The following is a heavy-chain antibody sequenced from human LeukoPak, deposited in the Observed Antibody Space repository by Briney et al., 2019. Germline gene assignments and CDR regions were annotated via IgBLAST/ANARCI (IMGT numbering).Heavy chain of an antibody. CDR2: INPTGST. J-gene: IGHJ4*02. CDR3: ARALSTVTTYFDS. V-gene: IGHV4-34*01. CDR1: GGSLSGCY. D-gene: IGHD4-17*01. Sequence: SETLSLTCAVDGGSLSGCYWSWIRQPPGKGLEWIGEINPTGSTNYNPSLKSRVTISADTSKSQFSLELSSVTAADTAVFYCARALSTVTTYFDSWGQGTLVTVSS.